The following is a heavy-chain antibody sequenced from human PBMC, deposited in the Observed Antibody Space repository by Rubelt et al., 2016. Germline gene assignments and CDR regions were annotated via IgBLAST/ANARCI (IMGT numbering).Heavy chain of an antibody. D-gene: IGHD4-23*01. CDR1: GGTFSSYA. CDR3: ASDYGGTYYFDY. V-gene: IGHV1-69*04. J-gene: IGHJ4*02. Sequence: QVQLVQSGAEVKKPGSSVKVSCKASGGTFSSYAISWVRQAPGQGLEWMGRIIPILGIANYAQKFQGRVTITADKSTSTAYMELSSLRSEDTAVYYCASDYGGTYYFDYWGQGTLVTVSS. CDR2: IIPILGIA.